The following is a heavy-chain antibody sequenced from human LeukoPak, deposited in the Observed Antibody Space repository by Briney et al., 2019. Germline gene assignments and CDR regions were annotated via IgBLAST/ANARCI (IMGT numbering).Heavy chain of an antibody. J-gene: IGHJ4*02. D-gene: IGHD3-22*01. Sequence: SETLSLTCTVSGGSISSSSYYWGWIRQPPGTGLEWIGSIYYSGSTYYNPSLKSRVTISVDTSKNQFSLKLSSVTAADTAVYYCARPRHYYDSSGYFKYYFDYWGRGTLVTVSS. CDR1: GGSISSSSYY. V-gene: IGHV4-39*01. CDR3: ARPRHYYDSSGYFKYYFDY. CDR2: IYYSGST.